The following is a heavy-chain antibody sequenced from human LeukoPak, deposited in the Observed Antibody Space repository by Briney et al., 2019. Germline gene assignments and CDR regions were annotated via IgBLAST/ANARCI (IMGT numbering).Heavy chain of an antibody. J-gene: IGHJ4*02. CDR1: GGSISSGGYY. V-gene: IGHV4-31*03. Sequence: SETLSLTCTVSGGSISSGGYYWSWIRQHPGKGLEWIGYIYYSGSTYYNPSLKSRVTISVDTSKNQFSLKLSSVTAADTAVYYCAGQMISGFDYWGQGTLVTVSS. D-gene: IGHD2-15*01. CDR3: AGQMISGFDY. CDR2: IYYSGST.